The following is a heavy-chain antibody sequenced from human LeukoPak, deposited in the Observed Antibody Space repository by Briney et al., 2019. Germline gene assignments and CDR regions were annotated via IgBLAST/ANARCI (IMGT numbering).Heavy chain of an antibody. CDR2: IYWDDDK. CDR3: AHSWYGSFDC. D-gene: IGHD6-13*01. Sequence: SGPTLVKSTQTPTLTCSFSGFSLTPSGVGVGWIRQPPGKALECDALIYWDDDKRYSPSLKSRLTITKDTSKSQVVLTMTNMDPMDTGTYFCAHSWYGSFDCWGQGTLVTVSS. CDR1: GFSLTPSGVG. J-gene: IGHJ4*02. V-gene: IGHV2-5*02.